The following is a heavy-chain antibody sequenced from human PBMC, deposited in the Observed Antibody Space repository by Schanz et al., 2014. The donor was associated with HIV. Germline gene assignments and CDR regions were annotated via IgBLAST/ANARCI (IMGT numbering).Heavy chain of an antibody. D-gene: IGHD3-10*01. CDR2: IKPDGSET. CDR3: ARAMLISGTGYWTGENY. J-gene: IGHJ4*02. CDR1: GFIIDNYW. Sequence: EVHLEESGGGLVQPGGSLRLSCVASGFIIDNYWMSWVRQAPGSGLEWVANIKPDGSETYYVGSVRGRFTISRDKAKNSLYLQRTGLKAEDTAVDYCARAMLISGTGYWTGENYWGQGTLVIVSS. V-gene: IGHV3-7*01.